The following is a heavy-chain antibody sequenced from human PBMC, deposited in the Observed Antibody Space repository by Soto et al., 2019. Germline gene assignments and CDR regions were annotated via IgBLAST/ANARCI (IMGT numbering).Heavy chain of an antibody. J-gene: IGHJ3*02. V-gene: IGHV3-21*01. CDR1: GFTFNSYT. D-gene: IGHD3-10*01. Sequence: EVQLVESGGGLVEPGGSLRLSCAASGFTFNSYTMNWVRQPPGKGLEWVSSISAGGRSIYYTDSLKGRSTVSRDNSKNSLYLQMNSLRVDDTAVYHCARSTPGNPFDIWGQGTMVTVSS. CDR3: ARSTPGNPFDI. CDR2: ISAGGRSI.